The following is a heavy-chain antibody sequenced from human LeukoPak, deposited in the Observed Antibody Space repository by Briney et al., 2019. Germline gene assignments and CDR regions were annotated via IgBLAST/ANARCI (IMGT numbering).Heavy chain of an antibody. CDR1: GFTFSAYE. Sequence: GGSLRLSCAASGFTFSAYEMNWVRQAPGKGLEWVSGISGSGDSTYYADSVKGRFTISRDNSKNTLYLQMNSLRAEDTAVYYCARRSGIAVAGAFDYWGQGTLVTVSS. V-gene: IGHV3-23*01. J-gene: IGHJ4*02. CDR2: ISGSGDST. CDR3: ARRSGIAVAGAFDY. D-gene: IGHD6-19*01.